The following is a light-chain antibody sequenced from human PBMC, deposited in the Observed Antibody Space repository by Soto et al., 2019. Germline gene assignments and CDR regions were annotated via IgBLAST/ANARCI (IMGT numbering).Light chain of an antibody. CDR2: DAS. CDR3: QQRSNWPLT. CDR1: QSISSH. V-gene: IGKV3-11*01. Sequence: IVLTQSPATLSLSPGERATLSCRASQSISSHLAWNQQKPGQAPRLLMYDASNRATGILARFSGSGSGTDFTLTISSLEPEDFAVYYCQQRSNWPLTFGGGTKVEIK. J-gene: IGKJ4*01.